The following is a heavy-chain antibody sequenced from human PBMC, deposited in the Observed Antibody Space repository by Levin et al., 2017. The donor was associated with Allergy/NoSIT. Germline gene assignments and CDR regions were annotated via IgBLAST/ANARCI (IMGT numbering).Heavy chain of an antibody. V-gene: IGHV3-30*18. Sequence: LSLPCAASGFPFSRSFMHWVRQAPGKGLEWVTLISYDGDETLYADSVKGRFTIYRDNSKDTLYLQMSSLRPEDTAVYSCAKGPRPRMDVWGKGTTVIVSS. CDR3: AKGPRPRMDV. CDR1: GFPFSRSF. CDR2: ISYDGDET. J-gene: IGHJ6*03.